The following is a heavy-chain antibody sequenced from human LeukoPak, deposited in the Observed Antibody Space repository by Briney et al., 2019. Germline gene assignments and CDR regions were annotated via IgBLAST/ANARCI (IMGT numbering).Heavy chain of an antibody. J-gene: IGHJ4*02. CDR3: ARRAGYSGSPIDY. CDR2: MYHSGST. Sequence: PSETLSLTCAVSGYSIRSGYYWGWIRQPPGKGLEWIGSMYHSGSTYYNASLKSRVTISIDTSKNQFSLKLSSVTAADTAVYYCARRAGYSGSPIDYWGQGTLVTVSS. CDR1: GYSIRSGYY. V-gene: IGHV4-38-2*01. D-gene: IGHD1-26*01.